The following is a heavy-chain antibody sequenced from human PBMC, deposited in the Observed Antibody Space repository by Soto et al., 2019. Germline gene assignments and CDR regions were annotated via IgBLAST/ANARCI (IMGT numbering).Heavy chain of an antibody. Sequence: GESLKISCTASGYTFINYWIGWLRQMPGGGLEWMGIIYSGDSDTRYSPSFEGQVTLSVDESISTAYLRWSSLKASDSDVYFCARVRGYSSSSLYNYYNYGLDVWGQGTAVTVSS. J-gene: IGHJ6*02. D-gene: IGHD6-6*01. CDR1: GYTFINYW. CDR2: IYSGDSDT. V-gene: IGHV5-51*01. CDR3: ARVRGYSSSSLYNYYNYGLDV.